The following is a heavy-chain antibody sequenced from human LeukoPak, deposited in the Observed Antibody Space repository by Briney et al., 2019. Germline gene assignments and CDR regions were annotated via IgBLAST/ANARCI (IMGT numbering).Heavy chain of an antibody. Sequence: SQTLSLTCAISGDSVSSNSAAWNWIRQSPSSGLEWLGRTYYRSKWYNDYGVSVKSRITINPDTSKNQFSLQLNSVTPEDTAVYYCARDLSSSWPPYYYGMDVWGQGTTVTVSS. J-gene: IGHJ6*02. CDR2: TYYRSKWYN. CDR1: GDSVSSNSAA. V-gene: IGHV6-1*01. CDR3: ARDLSSSWPPYYYGMDV. D-gene: IGHD6-13*01.